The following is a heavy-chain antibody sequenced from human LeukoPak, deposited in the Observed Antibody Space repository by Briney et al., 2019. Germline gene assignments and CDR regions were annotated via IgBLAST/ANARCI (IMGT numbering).Heavy chain of an antibody. CDR3: AKDLEGGVAY. V-gene: IGHV3-30*18. CDR2: ISHDGSNK. D-gene: IGHD2-21*01. J-gene: IGHJ4*02. Sequence: GGSLRLSCAASGFTFSNFDMHWVRQAPGEGLEWVAVISHDGSNKFYVDSVKGRFTISRDNSKNTLYLQMNSLRAEDTAVYYCAKDLEGGVAYWGQGTLVTVSS. CDR1: GFTFSNFD.